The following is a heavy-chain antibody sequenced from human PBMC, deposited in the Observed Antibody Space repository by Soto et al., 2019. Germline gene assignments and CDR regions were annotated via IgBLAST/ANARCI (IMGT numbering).Heavy chain of an antibody. D-gene: IGHD1-26*01. CDR3: AKGQWGHDYYYGMDV. J-gene: IGHJ6*02. Sequence: PGESLKISCAASGFTFSSYGMHWVRQAPGKGLEWVAVISYDGSNKYYADSVKGRFTISRDNSKNTLYLQMNSLRAEDTAVYYCAKGQWGHDYYYGMDVWGQGTTVTVSS. V-gene: IGHV3-30*18. CDR1: GFTFSSYG. CDR2: ISYDGSNK.